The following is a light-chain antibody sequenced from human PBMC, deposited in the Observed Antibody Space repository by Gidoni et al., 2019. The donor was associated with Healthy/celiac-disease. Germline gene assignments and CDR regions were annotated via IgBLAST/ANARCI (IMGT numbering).Light chain of an antibody. J-gene: IGKJ5*01. V-gene: IGKV3-15*01. CDR3: QQYNNWPPIT. Sequence: TGSPATLSVSPGERATLSCRASQSVSSNLAWYQQKPGQAPRLLIYGASTRATGIPARFSGSGSGTEFTLTITSLQSEDFAVYYCQQYNNWPPITFGQGTRLEIK. CDR1: QSVSSN. CDR2: GAS.